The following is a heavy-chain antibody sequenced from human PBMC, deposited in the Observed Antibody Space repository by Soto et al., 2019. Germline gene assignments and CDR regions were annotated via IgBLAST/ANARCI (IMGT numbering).Heavy chain of an antibody. CDR3: ARQGFGQLHGLVDV. J-gene: IGHJ6*02. Sequence: SETLSLTCAVYGGSFSGYHWSWIRQPPGKGLEWIGYIHHSGSTSYYNPSLKSRVTMSVDTSKNQFSLKVSSVTAADTALYYCARQGFGQLHGLVDVWGPGTTVTVSS. CDR2: IHHSGST. CDR1: GGSFSGYH. D-gene: IGHD3-10*01. V-gene: IGHV4-59*08.